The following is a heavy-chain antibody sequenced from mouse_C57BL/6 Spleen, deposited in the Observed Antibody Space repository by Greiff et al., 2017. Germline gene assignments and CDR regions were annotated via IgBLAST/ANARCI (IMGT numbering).Heavy chain of an antibody. Sequence: QLQQPGAELVMPGASVKLSCKASGYTFTSYWMHWVKQRPGQGLEWVGEIDPSDSYTNYNQKFKGKSTLTVDKSSSTAYMQLSSLTSEDSAVYYCARSYGADYWGQGTTLTVSS. CDR3: ARSYGADY. CDR2: IDPSDSYT. D-gene: IGHD1-1*02. V-gene: IGHV1-69*01. J-gene: IGHJ2*01. CDR1: GYTFTSYW.